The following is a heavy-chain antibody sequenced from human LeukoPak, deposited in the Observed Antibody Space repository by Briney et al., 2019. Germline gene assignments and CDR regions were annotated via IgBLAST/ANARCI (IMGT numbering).Heavy chain of an antibody. CDR3: ARDSSGWYYFDY. Sequence: GGSLRLSCAASGFTVSSNYMSWVRKAPGKGLEWVSVIYSGGSTYYADSVKGRFTISRDNSKNTLYLQMNSLRAEDTAVYYCARDSSGWYYFDYWGQGTLVTVSS. D-gene: IGHD6-19*01. J-gene: IGHJ4*02. CDR1: GFTVSSNY. V-gene: IGHV3-66*01. CDR2: IYSGGST.